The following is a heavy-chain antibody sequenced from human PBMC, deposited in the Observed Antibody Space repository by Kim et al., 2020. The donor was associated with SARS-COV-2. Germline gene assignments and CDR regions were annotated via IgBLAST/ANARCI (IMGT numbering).Heavy chain of an antibody. J-gene: IGHJ6*02. CDR3: AKESDDCFYFYYGMDV. CDR2: ISYDGSNK. CDR1: GFTFSSYG. Sequence: GGSLRLSCAASGFTFSSYGMHWVRQAPGKGLEWVAVISYDGSNKYYADSVKGGFTISRDNAKNTLYLQMNSLRAEDTAVYYCAKESDDCFYFYYGMDVWGQGTTVTVSS. D-gene: IGHD3-3*01. V-gene: IGHV3-30*18.